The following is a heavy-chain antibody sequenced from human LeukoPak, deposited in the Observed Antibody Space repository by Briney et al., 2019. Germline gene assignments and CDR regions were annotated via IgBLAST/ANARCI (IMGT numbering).Heavy chain of an antibody. Sequence: SETLSLTCAVYGGSFSGYYWSWIRQPPGKGLEWIGEINHSGSTNYNPSLKSRVTISVDTSKNQFSLKLSSVTAADTAVYYCARGANDDFWSGYYPSRSRCYYYYMDVWGKGTTVTVSS. CDR2: INHSGST. CDR1: GGSFSGYY. V-gene: IGHV4-34*01. CDR3: ARGANDDFWSGYYPSRSRCYYYYMDV. D-gene: IGHD3-3*01. J-gene: IGHJ6*03.